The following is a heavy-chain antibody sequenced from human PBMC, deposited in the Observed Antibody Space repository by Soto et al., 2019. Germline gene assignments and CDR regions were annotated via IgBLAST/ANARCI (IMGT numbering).Heavy chain of an antibody. Sequence: GGSLRLSCAASGFTFSPYAMNWVRQAPGNGLEWVSAISGSGGSIHYADSVKGRFTISRDNSKNTLYLKMKSLRAEDTAVYYCLKYRGILSGYYGYWGQGSLVIGSA. V-gene: IGHV3-23*01. D-gene: IGHD3-9*01. J-gene: IGHJ4*01. CDR1: GFTFSPYA. CDR3: LKYRGILSGYYGY. CDR2: ISGSGGSI.